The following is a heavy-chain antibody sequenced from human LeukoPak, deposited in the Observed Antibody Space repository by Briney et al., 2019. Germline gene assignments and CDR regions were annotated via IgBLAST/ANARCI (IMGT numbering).Heavy chain of an antibody. CDR3: AREEATTVRGVSDY. D-gene: IGHD3-10*01. V-gene: IGHV3-33*01. J-gene: IGHJ4*02. CDR2: IWFDGTKK. Sequence: GRSLRLSCAASGFTFSIYGMHWVRQAAGKGLEWVALIWFDGTKKYYADSVKGRFTISRDNSKNTLYRQMNSLRAEDTAVYYCAREEATTVRGVSDYWGQGTLVTVSS. CDR1: GFTFSIYG.